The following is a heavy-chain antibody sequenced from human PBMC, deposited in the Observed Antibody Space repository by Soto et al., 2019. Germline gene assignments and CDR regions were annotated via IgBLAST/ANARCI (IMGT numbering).Heavy chain of an antibody. V-gene: IGHV1-2*04. CDR3: ARDISSWYEDYYYGMDV. D-gene: IGHD6-13*01. J-gene: IGHJ6*02. Sequence: GASVKVSCKASGYTFTGYYMHWVRQAPGQGLEWMGWINPNSGGTNYAQKFQGWVTMTRDTSISTAYMELSRLRSDDTAVYYCARDISSWYEDYYYGMDVWGQGTTVTVSS. CDR2: INPNSGGT. CDR1: GYTFTGYY.